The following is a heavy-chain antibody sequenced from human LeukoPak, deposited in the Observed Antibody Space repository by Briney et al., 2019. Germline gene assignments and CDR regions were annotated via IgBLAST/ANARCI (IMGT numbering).Heavy chain of an antibody. CDR3: ARDTFHYGNGFDA. D-gene: IGHD3-10*01. Sequence: GGSLRLSCAASGLTVSTSYLNWVRQAPGKGLEWVSLIFSGGSTYYADSVKGRFTISRDNSKNTLYLQVNSLRAEDTAVYYCARDTFHYGNGFDAWGQGTLVTVSS. CDR2: IFSGGST. J-gene: IGHJ5*02. V-gene: IGHV3-66*01. CDR1: GLTVSTSY.